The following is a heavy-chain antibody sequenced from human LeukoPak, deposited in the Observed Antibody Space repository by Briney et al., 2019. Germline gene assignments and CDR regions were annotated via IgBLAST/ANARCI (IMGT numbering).Heavy chain of an antibody. Sequence: QTGGSLRLSCAASGFTFSSYGMHWVRQAPGKGLEWVAFIRYDGSDKYYADSVKGRFTISRDYSKNTLYLQMNSLRAEDTAVYYCARESESYDSSGSTFGYWGQGTLVTVSS. CDR1: GFTFSSYG. CDR3: ARESESYDSSGSTFGY. CDR2: IRYDGSDK. J-gene: IGHJ4*02. D-gene: IGHD3-22*01. V-gene: IGHV3-30*02.